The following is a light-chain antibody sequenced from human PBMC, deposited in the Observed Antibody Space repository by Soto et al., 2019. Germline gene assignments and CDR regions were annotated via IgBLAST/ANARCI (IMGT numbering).Light chain of an antibody. CDR1: QGISSY. CDR3: QQLNSYPN. J-gene: IGKJ5*01. Sequence: IQLTQSPSSLSASVGDRVTITCRASQGISSYLAWYQQKPGKAPKLLIYAASTLQSGVPSRFSGSGSGTEFTLTISSLQPEDFATYYCQQLNSYPNFGQGTRLEIK. CDR2: AAS. V-gene: IGKV1-9*01.